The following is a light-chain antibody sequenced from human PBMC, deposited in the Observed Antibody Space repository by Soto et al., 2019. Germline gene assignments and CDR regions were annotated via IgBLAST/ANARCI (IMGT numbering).Light chain of an antibody. CDR2: DTS. V-gene: IGKV3-11*01. CDR1: QSVSSS. J-gene: IGKJ1*01. Sequence: EILLTQSPGTLSLSPGERATLSCRASQSVSSSLAWYQQKPGQAPRLLISDTSNRATGIPARLSGSGSGTEFILTISSPQPDDFPSYCCQHYGGMSTFGQGTKVDIK. CDR3: QHYGGMST.